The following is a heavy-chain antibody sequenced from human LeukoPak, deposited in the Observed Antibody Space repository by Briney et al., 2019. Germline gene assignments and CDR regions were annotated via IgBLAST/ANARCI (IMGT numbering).Heavy chain of an antibody. D-gene: IGHD1-7*01. J-gene: IGHJ5*02. CDR1: GGTFSSYA. Sequence: ASVKVSCKASGGTFSSYAISWVRQAPGQGLEWMERIIPIFGTANYAQKFQGRVTITADKSTSTAYMELSSLRSEDTAVYYCARGELELNWFDPWGQGTLVTVSS. V-gene: IGHV1-69*06. CDR3: ARGELELNWFDP. CDR2: IIPIFGTA.